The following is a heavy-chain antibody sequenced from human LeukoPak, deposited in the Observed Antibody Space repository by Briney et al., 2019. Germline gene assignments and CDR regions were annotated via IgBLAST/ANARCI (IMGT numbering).Heavy chain of an antibody. Sequence: GGSLRLSCAASRFTFSSYSMNWVRQAPGKGLEWVSSISSSSSYIYYADSVKGRFTISRDNAKNSLYLQMNSLRAEDTAVYYCARVARYGSGSYYFDYWGQGTLVTVSS. D-gene: IGHD3-10*01. CDR2: ISSSSSYI. V-gene: IGHV3-21*01. J-gene: IGHJ4*02. CDR1: RFTFSSYS. CDR3: ARVARYGSGSYYFDY.